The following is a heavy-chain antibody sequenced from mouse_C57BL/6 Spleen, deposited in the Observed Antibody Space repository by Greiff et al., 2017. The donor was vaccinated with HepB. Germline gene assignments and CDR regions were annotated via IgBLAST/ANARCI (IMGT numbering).Heavy chain of an antibody. J-gene: IGHJ2*01. Sequence: VQLQQSGAELVRPGASVTLSCKASGYTFTDYEMHWVKQTPVHGLEWIGAIDPETGGTAYNQKFKGKAILTADKSSSTAYMELRSLTSEDSAVYYGTRHPYGYYFDYWGQGTTLTVSS. V-gene: IGHV1-15*01. CDR3: TRHPYGYYFDY. CDR1: GYTFTDYE. CDR2: IDPETGGT. D-gene: IGHD1-2*01.